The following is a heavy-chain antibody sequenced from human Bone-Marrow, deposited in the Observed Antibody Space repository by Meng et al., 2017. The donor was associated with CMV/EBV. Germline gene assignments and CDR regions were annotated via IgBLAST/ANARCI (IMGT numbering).Heavy chain of an antibody. J-gene: IGHJ4*02. CDR3: ARLRGSGTYYKVGFDY. Sequence: GSLRLSCTVSGGSISSYYWSWIRQPPGKGLEWIGYIYYSGSTNYNPSLKSRVTISVDTSNNQFSLKLSSVTAADTAVYYCARLRGSGTYYKVGFDYWGQGTLVTVSS. V-gene: IGHV4-59*01. CDR2: IYYSGST. D-gene: IGHD3-10*01. CDR1: GGSISSYY.